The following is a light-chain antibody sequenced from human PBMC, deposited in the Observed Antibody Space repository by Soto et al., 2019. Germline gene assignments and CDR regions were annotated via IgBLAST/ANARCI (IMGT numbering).Light chain of an antibody. CDR1: SSDVGGYNY. Sequence: SALTQPASVSGSPGQSITISCTGTSSDVGGYNYVSWYQQHPGKAPKLMIYDVSNRPSGVFYRFSGSKSGNTASLTISGLQAEDEADYYCSSYTSSSLHVFGTGTKVTVL. CDR3: SSYTSSSLHV. J-gene: IGLJ1*01. V-gene: IGLV2-14*03. CDR2: DVS.